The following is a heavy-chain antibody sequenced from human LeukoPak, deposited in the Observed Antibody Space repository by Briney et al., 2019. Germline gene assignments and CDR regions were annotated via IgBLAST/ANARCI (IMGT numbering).Heavy chain of an antibody. Sequence: GDSLKISCKGSGHTFSTDWIAWVRQMPGKGLEWMGVIYAGDADTRYSPSFQGQVTISADKSLSTAYLQWTNLKASDTAMYYCARFRGELMDGFDFWGQGTLVTVSS. CDR2: IYAGDADT. CDR3: ARFRGELMDGFDF. D-gene: IGHD1-7*01. CDR1: GHTFSTDW. V-gene: IGHV5-51*01. J-gene: IGHJ4*02.